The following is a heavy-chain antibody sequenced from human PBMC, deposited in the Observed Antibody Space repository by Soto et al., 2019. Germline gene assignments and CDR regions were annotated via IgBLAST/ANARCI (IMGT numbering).Heavy chain of an antibody. D-gene: IGHD5-12*01. CDR3: AVNSGYDYYFDY. CDR1: GFTFSSYA. J-gene: IGHJ4*02. V-gene: IGHV3-23*01. CDR2: ISGSGGST. Sequence: VGSLRLSCAAFGFTFSSYAMSWVRQAPGKGLEWVSAISGSGGSTYYADSVKGRFIISRDNSKNTLFLHLNSLRVEETAFYYCAVNSGYDYYFDYWGQGTLVTVSS.